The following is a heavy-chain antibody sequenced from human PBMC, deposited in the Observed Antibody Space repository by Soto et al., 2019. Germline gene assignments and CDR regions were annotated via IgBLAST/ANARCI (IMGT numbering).Heavy chain of an antibody. CDR3: ASLMGGYYDSSGMVDY. J-gene: IGHJ4*02. V-gene: IGHV5-10-1*01. CDR2: IDPSDSYT. D-gene: IGHD3-22*01. Sequence: PGESLKISCKGSGYSFTSYWISWVRQMPGKGLEWMGRIDPSDSYTNYSPSFQGHVTISADKSISTAYLQWSSLKASDTAMYYCASLMGGYYDSSGMVDYWGQGTLVTVS. CDR1: GYSFTSYW.